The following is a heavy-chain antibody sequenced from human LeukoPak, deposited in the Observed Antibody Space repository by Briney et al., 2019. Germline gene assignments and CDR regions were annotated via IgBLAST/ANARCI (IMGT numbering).Heavy chain of an antibody. CDR2: IYYSGST. V-gene: IGHV4-31*03. D-gene: IGHD2-21*02. Sequence: SETLSLTCTVSGGSISSGGYYWSWIRQHPGKGLEWIGYIYYSGSTYHNPSLKSRVTISVDTSKNQFSLKLSSVTAADTAVYYCARGLLFSWFDPWGQGTLVTVSS. J-gene: IGHJ5*02. CDR1: GGSISSGGYY. CDR3: ARGLLFSWFDP.